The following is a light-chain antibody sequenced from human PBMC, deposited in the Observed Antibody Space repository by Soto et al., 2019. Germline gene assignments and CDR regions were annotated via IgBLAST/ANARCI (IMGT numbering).Light chain of an antibody. CDR2: EVS. CDR1: SSDIGGYTY. CDR3: SSIADSNSYV. Sequence: QSALTQPPSASGSPGQSVTISCSGSSSDIGGYTYVSWYQHHPGKAPKLMIYEVSKRPSGVPDRFSGSKSGNTASLTVSGLQAEDEADYYCSSIADSNSYVFGTGTKLTVL. V-gene: IGLV2-8*01. J-gene: IGLJ1*01.